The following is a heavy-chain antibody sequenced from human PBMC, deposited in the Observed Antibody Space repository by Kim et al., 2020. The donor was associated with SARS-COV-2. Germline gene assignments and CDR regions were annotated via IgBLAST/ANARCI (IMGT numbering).Heavy chain of an antibody. Sequence: KGRFTISRDDSKNTLYLQMNSLKTEDTAVYYCTTDLSVAGLYYYYYGMDVWGQGTTVTVSS. V-gene: IGHV3-15*01. J-gene: IGHJ6*02. D-gene: IGHD6-19*01. CDR3: TTDLSVAGLYYYYYGMDV.